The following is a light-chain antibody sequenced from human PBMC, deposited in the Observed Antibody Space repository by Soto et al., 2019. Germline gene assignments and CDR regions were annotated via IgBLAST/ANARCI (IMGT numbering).Light chain of an antibody. CDR2: SNN. V-gene: IGLV1-47*02. Sequence: QSVLTQPPSASGTPGQRVTISCSGSSSNIGSNYVCWYQHLPGTAPKLLIYSNNQRPSGVPDRFSVSKSGTSASLAISGLRSEDEADFYCAAWDDSLNAVVFGGGTKLTVL. J-gene: IGLJ2*01. CDR1: SSNIGSNY. CDR3: AAWDDSLNAVV.